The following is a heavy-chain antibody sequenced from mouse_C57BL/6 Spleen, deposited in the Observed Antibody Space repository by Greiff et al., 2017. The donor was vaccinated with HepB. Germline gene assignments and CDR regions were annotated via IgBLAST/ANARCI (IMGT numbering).Heavy chain of an antibody. CDR3: TRGPYYYGSSYDYFDY. V-gene: IGHV5-9-1*02. Sequence: EVMLVESGEGLVKPGGSLKLSCAASGFTFSSYAMSWVRQTPEKRLEWVAYISSGGDYIYYADTVKGRFTISRDNARNTLYLQMSSLKSEDTAMYYCTRGPYYYGSSYDYFDYWGQGTTLTVSS. CDR1: GFTFSSYA. J-gene: IGHJ2*01. D-gene: IGHD1-1*01. CDR2: ISSGGDYI.